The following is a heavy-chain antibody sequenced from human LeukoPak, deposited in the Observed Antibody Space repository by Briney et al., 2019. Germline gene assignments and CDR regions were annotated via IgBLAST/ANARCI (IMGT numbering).Heavy chain of an antibody. Sequence: GGSLRLSCAASGFTFSDYYMSWIRQAPGKGLEWVSYISSSSSYTNYADSVKGRFTISRDNAKNSLYLQMNSLRAEDTAVYYCAKDVTTGTLALDYWGQGTLVTVSS. CDR3: AKDVTTGTLALDY. V-gene: IGHV3-11*06. CDR2: ISSSSSYT. J-gene: IGHJ4*02. D-gene: IGHD1-1*01. CDR1: GFTFSDYY.